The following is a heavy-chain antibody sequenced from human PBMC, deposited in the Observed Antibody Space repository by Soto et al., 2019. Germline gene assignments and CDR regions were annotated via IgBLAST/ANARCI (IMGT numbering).Heavy chain of an antibody. Sequence: QITLKESGPTLVKPTQTLTLTCTFSGFSLSASGVGVGWIRQPPGKALEWFALIYWDDDKRYSPSLKNRRTIMNDHSKNLVSLTLTNLGPVDTATYYCAHSPLPNWHFDVWGRGTLVTVSS. V-gene: IGHV2-5*02. D-gene: IGHD2-15*01. CDR2: IYWDDDK. CDR1: GFSLSASGVG. CDR3: AHSPLPNWHFDV. J-gene: IGHJ2*01.